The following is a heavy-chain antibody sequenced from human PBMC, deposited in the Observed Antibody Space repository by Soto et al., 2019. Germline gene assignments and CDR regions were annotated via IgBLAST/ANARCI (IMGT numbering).Heavy chain of an antibody. CDR1: GGSISSDY. CDR2: IYYSGST. D-gene: IGHD2-15*01. Sequence: PSETLSLTCTVSGGSISSDYWSWIREPRGKGLEWMGYIYYSGSTNYNPSLKSRVTISVDTSKNQFSLKLSSVTAADTAVYYCARVTGYCSGGSCYSPMTTVTYDYWGQATLVTVSS. CDR3: ARVTGYCSGGSCYSPMTTVTYDY. J-gene: IGHJ4*02. V-gene: IGHV4-59*13.